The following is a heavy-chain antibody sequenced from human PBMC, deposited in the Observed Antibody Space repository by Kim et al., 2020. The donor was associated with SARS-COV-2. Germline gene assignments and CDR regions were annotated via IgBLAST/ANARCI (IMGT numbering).Heavy chain of an antibody. J-gene: IGHJ5*02. D-gene: IGHD3-3*01. CDR3: ARAVVYYDFWSNEPNWFDP. CDR1: GGSISSYY. CDR2: IYYSGST. Sequence: SETLSLTCTVSGGSISSYYWSWIRQPPGKGLEWIGYIYYSGSTNYNPSLKSRVTISVDTSKNQFSLKLSSVTAADTAVYYCARAVVYYDFWSNEPNWFDPWGQGTLVTVSS. V-gene: IGHV4-59*13.